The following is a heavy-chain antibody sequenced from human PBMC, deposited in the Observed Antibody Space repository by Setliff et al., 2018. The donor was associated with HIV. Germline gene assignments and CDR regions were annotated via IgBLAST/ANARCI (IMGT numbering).Heavy chain of an antibody. J-gene: IGHJ3*02. V-gene: IGHV1-69-2*01. D-gene: IGHD6-19*01. CDR2: VDPEDDER. Sequence: ASVKVSCKTSGYTFTDYYIHWVQQAPGKGLEWLGRVDPEDDERIYAEKFRGRLTITADTSTHTAHMELTSLRSDDTAVYYCATDPTYSSGSPDIWGQGTMVTVSS. CDR3: ATDPTYSSGSPDI. CDR1: GYTFTDYY.